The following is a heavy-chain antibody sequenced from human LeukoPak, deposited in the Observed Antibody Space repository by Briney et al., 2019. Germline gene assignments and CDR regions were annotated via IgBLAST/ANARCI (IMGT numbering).Heavy chain of an antibody. J-gene: IGHJ3*02. CDR2: ISSSSSYI. CDR3: ASANIAATCIGAFDS. D-gene: IGHD5-12*01. CDR1: GFTFSSYS. Sequence: GGSLRLSCAASGFTFSSYSMNWVRQAPGKGLEWVSSISSSSSYIYYADSVKGRFTISRDNAKNSLYLQMNSLRAEDTAVYYCASANIAATCIGAFDSWGQRTMATV. V-gene: IGHV3-21*01.